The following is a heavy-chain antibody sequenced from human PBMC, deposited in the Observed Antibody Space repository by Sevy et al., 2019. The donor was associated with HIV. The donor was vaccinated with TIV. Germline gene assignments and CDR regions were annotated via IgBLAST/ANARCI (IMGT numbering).Heavy chain of an antibody. Sequence: SVTLSLTCTVSGGPISSYYWSWLRQPPGKGLQYIGYIHYTGSSNYNPSLKSRVTISLDTSKNQFSLKLTSVTAADTAVYYCARAPPVRSGDDSLNWFNPWGQGTLVTVSS. V-gene: IGHV4-59*01. D-gene: IGHD5-12*01. CDR1: GGPISSYY. CDR3: ARAPPVRSGDDSLNWFNP. CDR2: IHYTGSS. J-gene: IGHJ5*02.